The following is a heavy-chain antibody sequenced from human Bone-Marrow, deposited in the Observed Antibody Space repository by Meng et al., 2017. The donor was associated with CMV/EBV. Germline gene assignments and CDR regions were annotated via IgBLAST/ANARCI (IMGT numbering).Heavy chain of an antibody. Sequence: ASVKVSCKASGYTFTSYGISWVRQAPGQGLEWMGWISAYNGNTNYAQKLQGRVTMTTDTSTSTAYMELRSLRSDDTAVYYCAREWDYYDSSGPRTYYFDYWGQGTLVTVSS. CDR1: GYTFTSYG. J-gene: IGHJ4*02. V-gene: IGHV1-18*01. CDR3: AREWDYYDSSGPRTYYFDY. D-gene: IGHD3-22*01. CDR2: ISAYNGNT.